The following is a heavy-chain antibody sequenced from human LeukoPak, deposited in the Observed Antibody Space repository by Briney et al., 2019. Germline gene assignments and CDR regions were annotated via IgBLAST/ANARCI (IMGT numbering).Heavy chain of an antibody. CDR1: GFTFSNAW. J-gene: IGHJ6*03. V-gene: IGHV3-15*01. D-gene: IGHD1-26*01. CDR3: TTEGGSYYKYYYYYMDV. CDR2: IKSKTDGGTT. Sequence: PGGSLRLSCAASGFTFSNAWMSWVRQAPGKGLEWVGRIKSKTDGGTTDYAAPVKGRFTISRDDSKNTLYLQMNSLKTEDTAVYYCTTEGGSYYKYYYYYMDVWGKGTTVTVSS.